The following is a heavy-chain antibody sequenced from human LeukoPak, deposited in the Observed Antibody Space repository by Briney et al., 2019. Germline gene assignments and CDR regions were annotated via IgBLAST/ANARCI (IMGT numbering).Heavy chain of an antibody. D-gene: IGHD6-13*01. Sequence: SETLSLTCAVYGGSFSGYYWSWIRQPPGKGLQWIGEINHSGSTNYNPSLKSRVTISVDTSKNQFSLKLSSATAADTAVYYCARRLYSSSWYWFDPWGQGTLVTVSS. J-gene: IGHJ5*02. CDR1: GGSFSGYY. V-gene: IGHV4-34*01. CDR3: ARRLYSSSWYWFDP. CDR2: INHSGST.